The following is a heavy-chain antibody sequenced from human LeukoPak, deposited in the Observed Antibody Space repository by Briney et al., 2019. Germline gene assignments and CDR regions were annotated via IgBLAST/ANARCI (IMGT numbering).Heavy chain of an antibody. D-gene: IGHD3-10*01. CDR3: ARDLGRITMVRGAPGEDY. J-gene: IGHJ4*02. CDR2: IYYSGST. CDR1: GGSISSSSYY. V-gene: IGHV4-39*07. Sequence: SETLSLTCTVSGGSISSSSYYWGWIRQPPGKGLEWIGSIYYSGSTYYNPSLKSRVTISVDTSKNQFSLKLSSVTAADTAVYYCARDLGRITMVRGAPGEDYWGQGILVTVSS.